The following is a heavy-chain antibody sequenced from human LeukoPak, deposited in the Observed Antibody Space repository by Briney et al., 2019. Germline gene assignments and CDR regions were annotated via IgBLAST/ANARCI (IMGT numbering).Heavy chain of an antibody. V-gene: IGHV3-30-3*01. J-gene: IGHJ4*02. CDR2: ISYDGSNK. D-gene: IGHD3-22*01. Sequence: AGGSLRLSCAASGFTFSSYAMHWVRQAPGKGLEWVAVISYDGSNKYYADSVKGRFTISRDNSKNTLYLQMNSLRAEDTAVYYCASPNSGYYHYFDYWGQGTLVTVSS. CDR3: ASPNSGYYHYFDY. CDR1: GFTFSSYA.